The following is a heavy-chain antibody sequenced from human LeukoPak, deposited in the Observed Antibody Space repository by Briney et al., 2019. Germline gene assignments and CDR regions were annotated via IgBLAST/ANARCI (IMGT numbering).Heavy chain of an antibody. V-gene: IGHV3-23*01. CDR3: ARIGLDY. D-gene: IGHD2/OR15-2a*01. CDR2: MSGTGSST. Sequence: GGSLRLSCAASGFTFSSYEMNWVRQAPGKGLEWVSAMSGTGSSTYYADSVKGRFTISRDNSKNTLYLQMNSLRAEDTAVYYCARIGLDYWGQGTLVAVSS. J-gene: IGHJ4*02. CDR1: GFTFSSYE.